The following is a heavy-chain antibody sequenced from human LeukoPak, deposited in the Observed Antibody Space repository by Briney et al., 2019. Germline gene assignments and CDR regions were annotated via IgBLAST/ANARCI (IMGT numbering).Heavy chain of an antibody. J-gene: IGHJ6*02. CDR2: INAGNGNT. CDR3: ARGRRITIFGVVIMDV. V-gene: IGHV1-3*01. D-gene: IGHD3-3*01. Sequence: GASVKVSCKASGYTFTSYAMHWVRQAPGQRLEWMGWINAGNGNTKYSQKFQGRVTITRDTSASTAYMELSSLRSEDTAVYYCARGRRITIFGVVIMDVRGQGTTVTVSS. CDR1: GYTFTSYA.